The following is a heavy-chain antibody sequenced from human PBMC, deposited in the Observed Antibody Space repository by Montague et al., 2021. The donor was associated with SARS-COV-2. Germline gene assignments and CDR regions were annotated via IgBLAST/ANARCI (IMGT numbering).Heavy chain of an antibody. Sequence: SETLSLTCTVSGGSIRSYTWSWIRQPPATGLDLIGRIFASGGTIXSPSLRSRVSMSVDAYKNQFSFILTSVTAADTGVSFCARDGGCYGSGSYSLWGQGTLVTVSS. D-gene: IGHD3-10*01. V-gene: IGHV4-4*07. CDR1: GGSIRSYT. CDR3: ARDGGCYGSGSYSL. J-gene: IGHJ1*01. CDR2: IFASGGT.